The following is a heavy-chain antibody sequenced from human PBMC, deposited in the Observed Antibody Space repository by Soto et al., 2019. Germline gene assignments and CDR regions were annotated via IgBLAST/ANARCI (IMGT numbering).Heavy chain of an antibody. CDR1: GFTFNNYA. J-gene: IGHJ4*02. Sequence: PGGSLRLSCVASGFTFNNYAMNWVRQAPGKGLEWVSGISASGGSTYYADSVKGRFTISRDSSKHTLYLQMNSLRADDTAIYYCAISFYYGSGSYYAVDYWGQGTQVTVSS. D-gene: IGHD3-10*01. CDR2: ISASGGST. V-gene: IGHV3-23*01. CDR3: AISFYYGSGSYYAVDY.